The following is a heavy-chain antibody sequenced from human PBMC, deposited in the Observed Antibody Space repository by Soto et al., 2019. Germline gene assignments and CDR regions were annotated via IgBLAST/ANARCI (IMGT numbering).Heavy chain of an antibody. V-gene: IGHV1-46*03. D-gene: IGHD4-17*01. CDR1: GYTFTSYY. J-gene: IGHJ3*02. Sequence: ASVKVSCKASGYTFTSYYMHWVRQAPGQGLEWMGIINPSGGSTSYAQKFQGRVTMTRDTSTSTVYMELSSLRSEDTAVYYCASDTVAMTTVTTGAFDIWGQGTMVT. CDR2: INPSGGST. CDR3: ASDTVAMTTVTTGAFDI.